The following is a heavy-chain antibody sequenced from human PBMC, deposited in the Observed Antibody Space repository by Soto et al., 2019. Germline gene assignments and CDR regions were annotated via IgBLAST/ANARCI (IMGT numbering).Heavy chain of an antibody. CDR1: GGSISSYY. CDR3: ARGQVVYYDFWSGYSGRVPNGMDV. D-gene: IGHD3-3*01. Sequence: TLSLTCTVSGGSISSYYWSWIRQPPGKGLEWIGYIYYSGSTNYNPSLKSRVTISVDTSKNQFSLKLSSVTAADTAVYYCARGQVVYYDFWSGYSGRVPNGMDVWGQGTTVTVSS. CDR2: IYYSGST. V-gene: IGHV4-59*01. J-gene: IGHJ6*02.